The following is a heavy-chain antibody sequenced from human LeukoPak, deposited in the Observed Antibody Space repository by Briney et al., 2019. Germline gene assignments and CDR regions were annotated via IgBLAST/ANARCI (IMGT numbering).Heavy chain of an antibody. V-gene: IGHV1-69*13. Sequence: SVKVSCKASGGTFSSYAISWVRQAPGQGLEWMGGIIPIFGTANYAQKFQGRVTITADESTSTAYMELSSLRSEDTAVYYCARDPRGGSGSYSVDWGQGTLVTVSS. CDR3: ARDPRGGSGSYSVD. CDR2: IIPIFGTA. J-gene: IGHJ4*02. D-gene: IGHD3-10*01. CDR1: GGTFSSYA.